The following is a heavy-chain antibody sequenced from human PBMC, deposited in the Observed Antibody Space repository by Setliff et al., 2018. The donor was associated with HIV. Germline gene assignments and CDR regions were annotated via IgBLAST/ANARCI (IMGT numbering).Heavy chain of an antibody. CDR3: VRVTSSSTGYNYYYGMDV. CDR1: GGTFSSHG. Sequence: SVKVSCKASGGTFSSHGISWVRQAPGQGLEWMGRIIPIFGTPNYAQKFQGRVTFTADESTTTAYMELSSLRSEDTAVYYCVRVTSSSTGYNYYYGMDVWGQGTKVTVSS. D-gene: IGHD6-6*01. CDR2: IIPIFGTP. J-gene: IGHJ6*02. V-gene: IGHV1-69*13.